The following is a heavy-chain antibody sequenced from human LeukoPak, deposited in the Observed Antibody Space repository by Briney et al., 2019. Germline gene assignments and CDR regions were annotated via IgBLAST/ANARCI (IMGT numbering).Heavy chain of an antibody. CDR1: GFTFSSYS. D-gene: IGHD4-17*01. V-gene: IGHV3-21*01. J-gene: IGHJ4*02. CDR2: ISSSSSYI. Sequence: GGSLRLSCAASGFTFSSYSMNWVRQAPGKGLEWVSSISSSSSYIYYADSVKGRFTISRDNAKNSLYLQMNSLRAEDTAVYYCARDPHGDFSFGYWGQGTLVTVSS. CDR3: ARDPHGDFSFGY.